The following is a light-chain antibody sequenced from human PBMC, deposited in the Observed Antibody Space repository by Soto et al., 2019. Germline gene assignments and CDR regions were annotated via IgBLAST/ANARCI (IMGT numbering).Light chain of an antibody. J-gene: IGKJ1*01. V-gene: IGKV1-27*01. CDR3: QKYNSARWT. Sequence: DIQMTQSPSSLSASVGDRVTITCRASQGISNYLTWYQQKPGKAPKLLIYGASTLQSGVPSRFSGSGSGTDFTLTISSLHPEVVATYYCQKYNSARWTFGQGTKVEIK. CDR1: QGISNY. CDR2: GAS.